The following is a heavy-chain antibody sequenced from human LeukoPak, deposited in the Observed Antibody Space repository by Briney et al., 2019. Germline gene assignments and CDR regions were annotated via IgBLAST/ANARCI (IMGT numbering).Heavy chain of an antibody. D-gene: IGHD3-10*01. J-gene: IGHJ4*02. CDR1: GGSVSRGCYY. Sequence: SETLSLTCTVSGGSVSRGCYYWSWLRQPPGKGLEGIGYIYYSGSTNYNPSLKRRVTISVDTSTNPFSLKLSSVTAADTAVYYCARDPYGSGTGFDYWGQGTLVTVST. V-gene: IGHV4-61*01. CDR3: ARDPYGSGTGFDY. CDR2: IYYSGST.